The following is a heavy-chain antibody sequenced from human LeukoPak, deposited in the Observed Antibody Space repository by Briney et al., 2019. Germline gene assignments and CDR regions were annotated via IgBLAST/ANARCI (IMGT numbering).Heavy chain of an antibody. Sequence: PGGSLRLSCAASGFTFSSYSMNWVRQAPGKGLEWVSIISRSGTSIYYADSVKGRFTIFRDNARNSLYLQMNSLRAEDTAVYYCGRDNYYGSSDWGQGTLVTVSS. CDR3: GRDNYYGSSD. CDR1: GFTFSSYS. D-gene: IGHD3-22*01. CDR2: ISRSGTSI. J-gene: IGHJ4*02. V-gene: IGHV3-48*01.